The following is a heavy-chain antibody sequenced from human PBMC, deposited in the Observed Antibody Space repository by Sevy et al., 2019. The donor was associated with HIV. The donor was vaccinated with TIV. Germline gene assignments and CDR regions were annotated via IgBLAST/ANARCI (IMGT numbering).Heavy chain of an antibody. CDR2: ISSSSSYI. CDR1: GFTFSSYS. D-gene: IGHD6-13*01. Sequence: GGSLRLSCAASGFTFSSYSMNWVRQAPGKGLEWVSSISSSSSYIYYADSVKGRFTISRDNAKNSLYLQMNSLRAEDTAVYYCARDTGIAAAGTFYYYGMDVWGQWTTVTASS. CDR3: ARDTGIAAAGTFYYYGMDV. V-gene: IGHV3-21*01. J-gene: IGHJ6*02.